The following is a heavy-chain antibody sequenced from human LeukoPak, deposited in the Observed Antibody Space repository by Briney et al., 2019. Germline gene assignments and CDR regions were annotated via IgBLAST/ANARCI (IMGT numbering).Heavy chain of an antibody. CDR2: IKQDGSEK. V-gene: IGHV3-7*01. Sequence: QPGGSLRLSCAASGFTFSSYWMSWVRQAPGKGLEWVANIKQDGSEKYYVDSVKGRFTISRDNAKNSLYLQMNSLRAEDTAVYYCAKVGITMVRGVIDYWGQGTLVTVSS. CDR3: AKVGITMVRGVIDY. CDR1: GFTFSSYW. J-gene: IGHJ4*02. D-gene: IGHD3-10*01.